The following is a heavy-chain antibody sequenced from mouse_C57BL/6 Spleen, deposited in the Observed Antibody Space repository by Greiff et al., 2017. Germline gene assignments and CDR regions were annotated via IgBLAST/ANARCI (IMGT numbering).Heavy chain of an antibody. CDR2: ISNLAYSI. V-gene: IGHV5-15*01. Sequence: EVKLMESGGGLVQPGGSLKLSCAASGFTFSDYGMAWVRQAPRKGPVWVAFISNLAYSIYYADTVTGRFTISRENAKNTLYLEMGSLRSKDTAMYYCARHDGNYAMDYWGQGTSVTVSS. CDR1: GFTFSDYG. CDR3: ARHDGNYAMDY. J-gene: IGHJ4*01. D-gene: IGHD2-3*01.